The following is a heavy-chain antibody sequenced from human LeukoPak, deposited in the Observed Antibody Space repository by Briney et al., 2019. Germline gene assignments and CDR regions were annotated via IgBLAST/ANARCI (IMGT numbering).Heavy chain of an antibody. CDR3: ARHSLAVLGPGAFDI. D-gene: IGHD6-19*01. V-gene: IGHV4-38-2*01. Sequence: SETLSLTCAVSGYSISGGYYWGWIRQPPGKGLEWIGSIYHSGSTYYNPSLKSRVTISVDTSKNQFSLKLSSVTAADTAVYYCARHSLAVLGPGAFDIWGQGTMVTVSS. CDR2: IYHSGST. J-gene: IGHJ3*02. CDR1: GYSISGGYY.